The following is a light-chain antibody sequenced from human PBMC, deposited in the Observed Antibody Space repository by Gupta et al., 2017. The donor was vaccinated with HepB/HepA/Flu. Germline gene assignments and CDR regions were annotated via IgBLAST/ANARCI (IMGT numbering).Light chain of an antibody. CDR2: DVN. CDR3: SSDTTNSDLV. Sequence: QSALTQPASVSGSPGQSITISCTGTSSDIGAFTYVSWYQQHPDKAPKLIIYDVNKRPAEVSHRFSGSKSGNTASLTISGRQTEDEAEYFCSSDTTNSDLVFGGGTKLTVL. V-gene: IGLV2-14*03. J-gene: IGLJ3*02. CDR1: SSDIGAFTY.